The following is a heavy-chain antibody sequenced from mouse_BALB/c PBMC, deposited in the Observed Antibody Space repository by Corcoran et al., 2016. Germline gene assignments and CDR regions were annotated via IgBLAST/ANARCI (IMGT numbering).Heavy chain of an antibody. Sequence: EVLLQQSGPELVKPGASVKIPCKASGYTFTDYNMDWVRQSHGKSLEWIGDINPRSGGTIYNQTFKGKATLTVDKSSSTAYMELRSLTSEDTAVYYCVYYGSSPWYFDVWGAGTTVTVSS. CDR1: GYTFTDYN. CDR3: VYYGSSPWYFDV. CDR2: INPRSGGT. V-gene: IGHV1-18*01. D-gene: IGHD1-1*01. J-gene: IGHJ1*01.